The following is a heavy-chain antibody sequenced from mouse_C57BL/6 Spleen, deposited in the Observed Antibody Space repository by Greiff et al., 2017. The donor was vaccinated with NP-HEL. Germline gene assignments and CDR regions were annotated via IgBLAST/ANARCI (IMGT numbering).Heavy chain of an antibody. CDR1: GYTFTDYE. CDR2: IDPETGGT. CDR3: TRGSRQLRLPWFAY. V-gene: IGHV1-15*01. D-gene: IGHD3-2*02. Sequence: QVQLKQSGAELVRPGASVTLSCKASGYTFTDYEMHWVKQTPVHGLEWIGAIDPETGGTAYNQKFKGKAILTADKSSSTAYMELRSLTSEDSAVYYCTRGSRQLRLPWFAYWGQGTLVTVSA. J-gene: IGHJ3*01.